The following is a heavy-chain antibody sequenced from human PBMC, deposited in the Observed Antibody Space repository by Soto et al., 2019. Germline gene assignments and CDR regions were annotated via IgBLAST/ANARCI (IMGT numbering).Heavy chain of an antibody. CDR2: IFSDNER. D-gene: IGHD4-17*01. J-gene: IGHJ6*02. CDR3: ERMNVDSYQFYYAMDV. CDR1: GSSLTTGKMG. V-gene: IGHV2-26*01. Sequence: SGPTLVNPTETLTLTCTVPGSSLTTGKMGVSWIRQPPGKAQEWLAHIFSDNERSYSTSLQGRLTISKDTSGSQVVLSMTNVDPVDTATYYCERMNVDSYQFYYAMDVWGQGTTVTVSS.